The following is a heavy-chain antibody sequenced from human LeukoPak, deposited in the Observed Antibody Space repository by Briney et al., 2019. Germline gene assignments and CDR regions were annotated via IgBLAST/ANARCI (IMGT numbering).Heavy chain of an antibody. J-gene: IGHJ3*02. Sequence: GASVKVSCKASGYTFTGYYMHWVRQAPGQGLEWMGWINPNSGGTNYAQKFQGRVTMTRDTSISTAYMELSGLRSGDTAVYYCARGAYYYDSSGYPDAFDIWGQGTMVTVSS. CDR3: ARGAYYYDSSGYPDAFDI. CDR1: GYTFTGYY. CDR2: INPNSGGT. V-gene: IGHV1-2*02. D-gene: IGHD3-22*01.